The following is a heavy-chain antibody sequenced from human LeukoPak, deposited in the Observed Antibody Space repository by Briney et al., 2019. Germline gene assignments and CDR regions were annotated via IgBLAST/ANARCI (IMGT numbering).Heavy chain of an antibody. Sequence: PGGSLRLSCAASGFTFSSYWMTWVRQAPGKGLEWVANIKQDGSEKYYVDSVKGRFTVSRDNAKNSLYLQMNSLRAEDTAVYYCAKCPYGSGSYLVLSWEGFLCAWFDPWGQGTLVTVSS. CDR1: GFTFSSYW. D-gene: IGHD3-10*01. CDR2: IKQDGSEK. V-gene: IGHV3-7*03. CDR3: AKCPYGSGSYLVLSWEGFLCAWFDP. J-gene: IGHJ5*02.